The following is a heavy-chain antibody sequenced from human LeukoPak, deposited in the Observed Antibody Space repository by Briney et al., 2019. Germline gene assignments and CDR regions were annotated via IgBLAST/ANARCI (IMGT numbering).Heavy chain of an antibody. CDR1: GFTFFSYG. CDR2: ISYDGSNK. D-gene: IGHD1-26*01. J-gene: IGHJ4*02. CDR3: AKGPVSGSRSPLDY. V-gene: IGHV3-30*18. Sequence: GGSLRLSCAASGFTFFSYGMHWVCQAPGKGLEWVAGISYDGSNKYYVDSVKGRFTISRDNSKNTLYLEMISLRIEDTAVYYCAKGPVSGSRSPLDYWGQGTLVTVSS.